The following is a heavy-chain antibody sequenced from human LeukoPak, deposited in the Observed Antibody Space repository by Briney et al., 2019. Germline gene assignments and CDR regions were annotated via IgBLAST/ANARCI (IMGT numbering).Heavy chain of an antibody. CDR3: ARQIAAAGTVDY. D-gene: IGHD6-13*01. CDR2: IYYSGST. Sequence: SDTLSLTCTVSGGSISSYYWSWIRQPPGKGLEWIGYIYYSGSTNYNPSLKSRVTISVDTSKNQFSLELSSVTAADTAVYYCARQIAAAGTVDYWGQGTLVTVSS. CDR1: GGSISSYY. J-gene: IGHJ4*02. V-gene: IGHV4-59*07.